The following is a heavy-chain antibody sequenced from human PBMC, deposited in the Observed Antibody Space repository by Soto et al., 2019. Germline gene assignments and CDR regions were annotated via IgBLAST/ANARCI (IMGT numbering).Heavy chain of an antibody. V-gene: IGHV4-31*03. CDR3: ARAGVAHTLTLGLTWFDP. J-gene: IGHJ5*02. CDR1: GGSISSGGYY. D-gene: IGHD3-3*02. CDR2: IYYSGRT. Sequence: QVQLQESGPGLVKPSQTLSLTCNVSGGSISSGGYYWSWIRQHPGKGLEWIGYIYYSGRTYYNPSLKSRVTISVDTSKNQFSLKLSSVTAADTAVYYCARAGVAHTLTLGLTWFDPWGQGTLVTVSS.